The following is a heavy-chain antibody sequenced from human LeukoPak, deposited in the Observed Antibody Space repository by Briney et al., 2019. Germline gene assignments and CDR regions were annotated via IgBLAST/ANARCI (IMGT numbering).Heavy chain of an antibody. D-gene: IGHD6-13*01. CDR2: ISYDGSNK. CDR1: GFTFSSYA. CDR3: ARDGEYPYSSSWSFDY. J-gene: IGHJ4*02. V-gene: IGHV3-30*04. Sequence: GGSLRLSCAASGFTFSSYAMHWVRQAPGKGLEWVAVISYDGSNKYYADSVKGRFTISRDNSKNTLYLQMNSLRAEDTAVYYCARDGEYPYSSSWSFDYWGQGTLVTVSS.